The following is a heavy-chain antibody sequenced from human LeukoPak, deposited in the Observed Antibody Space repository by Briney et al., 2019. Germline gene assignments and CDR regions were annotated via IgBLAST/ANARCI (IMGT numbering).Heavy chain of an antibody. CDR3: ARHGGYSGYVGGFDY. CDR2: IYPGDSDT. J-gene: IGHJ4*02. V-gene: IGHV5-51*01. D-gene: IGHD5-12*01. Sequence: GESLKISCKGSGYRFTSYWIGWVRQMPGKGLEWMGIIYPGDSDTRYSPSFQGQVTISADKSISTAYLQWSSLKASDTAMYYCARHGGYSGYVGGFDYWGQGTLVTVSS. CDR1: GYRFTSYW.